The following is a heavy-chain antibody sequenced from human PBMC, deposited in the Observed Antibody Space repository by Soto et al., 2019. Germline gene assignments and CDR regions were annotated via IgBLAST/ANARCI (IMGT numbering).Heavy chain of an antibody. CDR1: GFTFSSYS. D-gene: IGHD3-3*01. J-gene: IGHJ5*02. Sequence: LRLSCAASGFTFSSYSMNWVRQAPGKGLEWVSSISSSSSYIYYADSVKGRFTISRDNAKNSLYLQMNSLRAEDTAVYYCASSREPANYDFWSGAFDPWGQGTLVTVSS. CDR2: ISSSSSYI. V-gene: IGHV3-21*01. CDR3: ASSREPANYDFWSGAFDP.